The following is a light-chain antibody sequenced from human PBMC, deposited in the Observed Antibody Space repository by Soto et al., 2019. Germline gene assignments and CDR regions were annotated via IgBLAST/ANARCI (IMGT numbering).Light chain of an antibody. CDR1: SSDIGNYNL. CDR3: FSYAGAGTFV. Sequence: QSVLTQPASVSESPGQSITISCTGTSSDIGNYNLVSWFQQHPGKAPKLFIYEVNRRPSGVSDRLSGSKSANTASLTISGLQAEDEADYYCFSYAGAGTFVFGTGTKVTVL. V-gene: IGLV2-23*02. J-gene: IGLJ1*01. CDR2: EVN.